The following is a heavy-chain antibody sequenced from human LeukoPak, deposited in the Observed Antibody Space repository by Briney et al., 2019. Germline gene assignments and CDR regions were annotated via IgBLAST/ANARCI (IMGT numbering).Heavy chain of an antibody. CDR3: AKDELSDVLGSDI. Sequence: PGGSLRLSCAASGFTFSTYWMHWVRQVPGKGLEWVSAISGSGGSTYYADSVKGRFTISRDNSKNTLYLQMNSLRAEDTAVYYCAKDELSDVLGSDIWGHGTMVTVSS. D-gene: IGHD3-10*01. V-gene: IGHV3-23*01. CDR1: GFTFSTYW. J-gene: IGHJ3*02. CDR2: ISGSGGST.